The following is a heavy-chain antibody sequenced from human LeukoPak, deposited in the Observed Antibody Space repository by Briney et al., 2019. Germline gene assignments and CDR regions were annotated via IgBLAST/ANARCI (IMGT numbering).Heavy chain of an antibody. CDR2: LRSDGFTT. V-gene: IGHV3-64*02. CDR1: GFTFRNFA. Sequence: GGSLRLSCVASGFTFRNFAMHWVRQAPGKGLEYVSALRSDGFTTYYADSVKGRFIISRDNSKNTLYLQMGSLRSKDMGMYYCARARRSGQQSYYFDFWGQGTPVTVSS. D-gene: IGHD6-19*01. J-gene: IGHJ4*02. CDR3: ARARRSGQQSYYFDF.